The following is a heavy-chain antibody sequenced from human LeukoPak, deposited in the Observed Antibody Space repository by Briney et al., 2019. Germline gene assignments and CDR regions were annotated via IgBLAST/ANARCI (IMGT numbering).Heavy chain of an antibody. V-gene: IGHV3-23*01. CDR1: GFTFNKYA. Sequence: GGSLRLSCAASGFTFNKYAMSWVRQAPGKGLEWVSSLTSSGGSTDYADSVRGRFTISRDNSRNTLPLQMNSLRVEDTAVYYCAKFFYDSNTYSFDSWGHGTLVTVSS. CDR2: LTSSGGST. D-gene: IGHD3-22*01. CDR3: AKFFYDSNTYSFDS. J-gene: IGHJ4*01.